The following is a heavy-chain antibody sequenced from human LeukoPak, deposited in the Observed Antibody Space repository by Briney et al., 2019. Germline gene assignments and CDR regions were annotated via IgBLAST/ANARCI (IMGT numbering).Heavy chain of an antibody. D-gene: IGHD3-10*01. CDR2: IHPGDSDT. V-gene: IGHV5-51*01. CDR3: TWGRFALYYFDY. Sequence: GESLKISCQGSGDSFNTYWIGWVRQKPGRGLEWMGIIHPGDSDTRYSPSFQGQVTISADKSIRTAYLQWSSLKASDTAMYHCTWGRFALYYFDYWGQGTLVTVSS. J-gene: IGHJ4*02. CDR1: GDSFNTYW.